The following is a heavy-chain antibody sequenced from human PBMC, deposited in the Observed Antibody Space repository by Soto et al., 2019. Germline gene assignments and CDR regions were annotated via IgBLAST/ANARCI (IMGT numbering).Heavy chain of an antibody. D-gene: IGHD3-10*01. CDR1: GGTFSSYT. Sequence: QVQLVQSGAEVKKPGSSVKVSCKASGGTFSSYTISWVRQAPGQGLEWMGRIIPILGIANYAQKFQGRVTITADKSTSTDYMELSSLRSEDTAVYYCAEDAGSSGWFDPWGQGTLVTVSS. J-gene: IGHJ5*02. CDR3: AEDAGSSGWFDP. CDR2: IIPILGIA. V-gene: IGHV1-69*02.